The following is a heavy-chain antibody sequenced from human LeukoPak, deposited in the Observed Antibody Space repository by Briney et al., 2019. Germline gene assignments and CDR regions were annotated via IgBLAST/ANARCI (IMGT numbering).Heavy chain of an antibody. V-gene: IGHV4-61*02. D-gene: IGHD3-22*01. CDR1: GGSISSGSYY. Sequence: PSQTLSLTCTVSGGSISSGSYYWSWIRQPAGKGLEWIGRIYTSGSTNYNPSLKSRVTISVDTSKNQFSLKLSSVTAADTAVYYCARAREYYDSSGYYFDYWGQGTLVTVSS. CDR2: IYTSGST. J-gene: IGHJ4*02. CDR3: ARAREYYDSSGYYFDY.